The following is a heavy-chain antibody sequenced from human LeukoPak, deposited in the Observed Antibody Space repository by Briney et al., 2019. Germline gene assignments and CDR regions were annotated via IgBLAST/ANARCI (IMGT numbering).Heavy chain of an antibody. V-gene: IGHV3-7*01. D-gene: IGHD1-26*01. Sequence: SGGSLRLXCAASGFTCSIYWMTWVRQAPGKGLEWVANIKQDGSEKYYVDSVKGRFTISRDNAKNSLYLQMNTLRDEDTALYYCARALRLSTGSYSPFDYWGQGTLVTVSS. CDR2: IKQDGSEK. CDR1: GFTCSIYW. J-gene: IGHJ4*02. CDR3: ARALRLSTGSYSPFDY.